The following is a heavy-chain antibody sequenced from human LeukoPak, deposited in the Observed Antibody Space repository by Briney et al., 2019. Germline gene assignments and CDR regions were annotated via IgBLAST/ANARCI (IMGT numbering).Heavy chain of an antibody. J-gene: IGHJ3*02. V-gene: IGHV4-4*07. CDR2: IYTSGST. CDR3: ARGPHWVTGDYDAFDI. Sequence: SETLSLTCTVSGGSISSYYWSWIRQPAGKGLEWIGRIYTSGSTNYNPSLKSRVTMSVDTSKNQFSLKLTSVTAADTAVYYCARGPHWVTGDYDAFDIWGQGTMVTVSS. D-gene: IGHD4-17*01. CDR1: GGSISSYY.